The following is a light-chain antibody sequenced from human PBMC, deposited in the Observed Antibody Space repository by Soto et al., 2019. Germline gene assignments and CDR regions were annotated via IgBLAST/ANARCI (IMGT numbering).Light chain of an antibody. CDR1: QSISSSH. CDR3: QDYGNEGT. V-gene: IGKV3-20*01. Sequence: EIVLTQSPGTMSLSPGERATLSCRASQSISSSHLAWYQQKPDQTPRLLIYGASNRATGIPDRFSGSGSGTDFTLNISRLEPEDFAVYFCQDYGNEGTFGPGTQVDLK. J-gene: IGKJ3*01. CDR2: GAS.